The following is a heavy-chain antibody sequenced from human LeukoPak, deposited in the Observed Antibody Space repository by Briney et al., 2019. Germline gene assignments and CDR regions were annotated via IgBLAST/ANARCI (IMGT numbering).Heavy chain of an antibody. CDR3: AKDRGEGAISTPFDY. V-gene: IGHV3-7*03. D-gene: IGHD1-26*01. J-gene: IGHJ4*02. CDR2: IKQDGSEK. Sequence: TGGSLRLSCAASGFTFSSYWMSWVRQAPGKGLEWVANIKQDGSEKYYVDSVKGRFTISRDNAKNSLYLQMNSLRAEDTALYYCAKDRGEGAISTPFDYWGQGTLVTVSS. CDR1: GFTFSSYW.